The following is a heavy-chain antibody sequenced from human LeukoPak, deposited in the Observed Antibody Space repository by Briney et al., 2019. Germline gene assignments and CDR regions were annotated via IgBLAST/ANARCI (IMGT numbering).Heavy chain of an antibody. D-gene: IGHD5-18*01. V-gene: IGHV3-74*01. CDR3: AKGRGYSYGFFDY. CDR1: GFIFTTYW. J-gene: IGHJ4*02. CDR2: INIDGSKT. Sequence: GGSLRLSCAASGFIFTTYWMHWVRQAPGKGLVWVARINIDGSKTYYADSVKGRFTISRDNSKNTLYLQMNSLRAEDTAVYYCAKGRGYSYGFFDYWGQGTLVTVSS.